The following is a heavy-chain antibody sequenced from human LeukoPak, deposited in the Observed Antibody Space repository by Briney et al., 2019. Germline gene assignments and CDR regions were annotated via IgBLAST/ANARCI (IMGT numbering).Heavy chain of an antibody. Sequence: GGSLRLSCAASGFIFSSYAMNWVRQAPGKGLEWVSYISRSGSSTYYADSAEGRFIISRDNAKNSLYLQMNGLRDEDTAVYYCANILPPRGLQKDYYYYYGMDVWGQGTTVTVSS. CDR3: ANILPPRGLQKDYYYYYGMDV. J-gene: IGHJ6*02. D-gene: IGHD3-9*01. V-gene: IGHV3-48*02. CDR2: ISRSGSST. CDR1: GFIFSSYA.